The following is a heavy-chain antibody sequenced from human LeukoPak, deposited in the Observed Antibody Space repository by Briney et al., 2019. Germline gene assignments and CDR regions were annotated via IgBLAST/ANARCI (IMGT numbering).Heavy chain of an antibody. CDR1: GFIISSYA. CDR2: IKQDGGKK. J-gene: IGHJ4*02. CDR3: TRVGYIDEGIDY. D-gene: IGHD5-24*01. V-gene: IGHV3-7*04. Sequence: GGSLRLSCTVYGFIISSYAVHWVRQAPGKGLEWVANIKQDGGKKSYVDSVKGRFTISRDNAKNSLYLQMNGLRAEDTAIYYCTRVGYIDEGIDYWGQGTLVTVSS.